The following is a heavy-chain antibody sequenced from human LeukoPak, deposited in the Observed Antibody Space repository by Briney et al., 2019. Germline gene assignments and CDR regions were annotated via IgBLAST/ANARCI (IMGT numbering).Heavy chain of an antibody. CDR1: GGSISSDTYF. D-gene: IGHD3-10*01. V-gene: IGHV4-61*02. CDR2: ISSTGRT. CDR3: ARGGLTMVRGVIMAPRPFDY. Sequence: PSETLSLTCTVSGGSISSDTYFWSWIRQPAGKGLEWIGRISSTGRTDYNPSLTSRVTISVDTSKNQFSLKLSSVTAADTAVYYCARGGLTMVRGVIMAPRPFDYWGQGTLVTVSS. J-gene: IGHJ4*02.